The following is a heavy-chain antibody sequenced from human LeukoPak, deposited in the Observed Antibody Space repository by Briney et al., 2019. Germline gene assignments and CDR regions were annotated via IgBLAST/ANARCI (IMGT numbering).Heavy chain of an antibody. V-gene: IGHV3-30*02. Sequence: GGSLRLSCAASGFTFSSYGMHWVRQAPGKGLEWVAFIRYDGSNKYYADSVKGRFTISRDNSKNTLYLQMSSLRAEDTAVYYCAKLPFQYYYDSSGTNEIDYWGQGTLVTVSS. D-gene: IGHD3-22*01. CDR1: GFTFSSYG. CDR2: IRYDGSNK. J-gene: IGHJ4*02. CDR3: AKLPFQYYYDSSGTNEIDY.